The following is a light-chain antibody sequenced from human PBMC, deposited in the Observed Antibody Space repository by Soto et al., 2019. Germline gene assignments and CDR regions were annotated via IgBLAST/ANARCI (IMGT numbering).Light chain of an antibody. J-gene: IGKJ1*01. CDR2: DAS. CDR3: QQYFTPSWT. V-gene: IGKV1-5*01. Sequence: DIRLRQSPSTLSASEGDRVTITCRASESISGWLAWYQQKPGKAPKVLIHDASNLQNGVPSRFTGSGSGTEFSLTVSSLQPDDVATYYCQQYFTPSWTFGQGAKV. CDR1: ESISGW.